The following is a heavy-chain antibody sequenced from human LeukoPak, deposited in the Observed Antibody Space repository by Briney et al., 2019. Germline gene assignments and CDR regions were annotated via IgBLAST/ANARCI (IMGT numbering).Heavy chain of an antibody. CDR3: TTIDILTGYPLDFDY. Sequence: GGSLRLSCAASGFTFSNAWMNWVRQAPGKGLEWVGRIKSKTDGGTTDYAAPVKGRFTISRDDSKNTLYLQMNSLKTEDTAVYSCTTIDILTGYPLDFDYWGQGTLVTVSS. D-gene: IGHD3-9*01. CDR1: GFTFSNAW. CDR2: IKSKTDGGTT. V-gene: IGHV3-15*07. J-gene: IGHJ4*02.